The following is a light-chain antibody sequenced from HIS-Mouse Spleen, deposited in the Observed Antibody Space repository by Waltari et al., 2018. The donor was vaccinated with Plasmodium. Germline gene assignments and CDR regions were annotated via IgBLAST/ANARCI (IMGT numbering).Light chain of an antibody. Sequence: QSALTQPASVSGSPGQSITISCTGTSSDVGGYNDVSWYQQHPGKAPKLMIYEGSKRPSGVSNRFSGSKSGNTASLTISGLQAEDEADYYCCSYAGSSTNWVFGGGTKLTVL. CDR3: CSYAGSSTNWV. CDR1: SSDVGGYND. V-gene: IGLV2-23*01. CDR2: EGS. J-gene: IGLJ3*02.